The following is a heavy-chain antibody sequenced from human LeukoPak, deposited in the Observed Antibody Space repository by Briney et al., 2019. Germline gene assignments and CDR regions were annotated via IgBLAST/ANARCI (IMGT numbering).Heavy chain of an antibody. D-gene: IGHD3-9*01. CDR3: AKEAISRYFDFDY. Sequence: GGSLRLSCAASGFPFSSYAMHWVRQAPGKGLEWVSAVTGDGDTSYADSVKGRFTTSRDNSHNTLYLQMNTLRAEDTAVYYCAKEAISRYFDFDYWGQGILVTVSS. CDR2: VTGDGDT. J-gene: IGHJ4*02. CDR1: GFPFSSYA. V-gene: IGHV3-23*01.